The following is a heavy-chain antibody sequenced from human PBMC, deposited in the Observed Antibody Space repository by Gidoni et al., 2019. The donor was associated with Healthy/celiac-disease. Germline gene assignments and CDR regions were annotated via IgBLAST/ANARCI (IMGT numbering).Heavy chain of an antibody. Sequence: EVQLVESGGGLVQPGGSLKLSCAASGFTFSGSAMHWVRQASGKGLEWVGRIRSKANSYATAYAASVKGRFTISRDDSKNTAYLQMNSLKTEDTAVYYCTRPGTYYDILTGSTYYYYYMDVWGKGTTVTVSS. CDR1: GFTFSGSA. V-gene: IGHV3-73*02. CDR2: IRSKANSYAT. J-gene: IGHJ6*03. D-gene: IGHD3-9*01. CDR3: TRPGTYYDILTGSTYYYYYMDV.